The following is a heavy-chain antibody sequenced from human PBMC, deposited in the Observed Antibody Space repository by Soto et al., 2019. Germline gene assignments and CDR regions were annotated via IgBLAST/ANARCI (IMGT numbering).Heavy chain of an antibody. Sequence: QVQLVQSGAEVKKPGSSVKVAGKVSGDTFSNYAINWVRQAPGQGLEWMGAIVPIFSTANYAQKCQGRVTITADEFTITAYLELSGLRSDDTATYYCARETSAPGTFRDDASDNWGQGTLVTVSS. CDR2: IVPIFSTA. J-gene: IGHJ3*02. D-gene: IGHD6-13*01. CDR1: GDTFSNYA. V-gene: IGHV1-69*12. CDR3: ARETSAPGTFRDDASDN.